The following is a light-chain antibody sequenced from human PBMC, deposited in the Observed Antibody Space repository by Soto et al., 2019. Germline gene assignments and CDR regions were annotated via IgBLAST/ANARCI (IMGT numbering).Light chain of an antibody. CDR3: QQFNVWHRT. CDR1: QSVSSN. Sequence: EIVMTQSRATRSVSPGEKATLSVRASQSVSSNLAWYQQKPGQAPRLLIYGASTRATGIPARFSGSGSGTEFALTINSLQSEDSAVYFCQQFNVWHRTFGQGTKVDIK. CDR2: GAS. J-gene: IGKJ1*01. V-gene: IGKV3-15*01.